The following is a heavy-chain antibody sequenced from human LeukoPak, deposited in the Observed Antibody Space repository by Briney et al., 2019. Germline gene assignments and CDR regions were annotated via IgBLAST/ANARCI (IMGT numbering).Heavy chain of an antibody. CDR2: IYYSGST. Sequence: SETLSLTCTVSGGSISSSSYYWGWIRQPPGKGLEWVGSIYYSGSTYYNPSLKSRVTISVDTSKNQFPLKLSSVTAADTAVYYCARFLRGATNALEIWGQGTMVTVSS. CDR1: GGSISSSSYY. J-gene: IGHJ3*02. V-gene: IGHV4-39*01. CDR3: ARFLRGATNALEI. D-gene: IGHD1-26*01.